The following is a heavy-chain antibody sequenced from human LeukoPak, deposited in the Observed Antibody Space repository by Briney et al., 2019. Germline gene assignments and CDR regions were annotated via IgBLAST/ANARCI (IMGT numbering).Heavy chain of an antibody. Sequence: SETLSLTCTVSGGSISSSSYYWGWIRQPPGKGLEWIGSIYYSGSTYYNPSLKSRVTISVDTSKNQFSLKLSSVTAADTAVYYCARDRDDYGDYGAFLFWGQGTLVTVSS. CDR1: GGSISSSSYY. J-gene: IGHJ4*02. D-gene: IGHD4-17*01. CDR2: IYYSGST. V-gene: IGHV4-39*02. CDR3: ARDRDDYGDYGAFLF.